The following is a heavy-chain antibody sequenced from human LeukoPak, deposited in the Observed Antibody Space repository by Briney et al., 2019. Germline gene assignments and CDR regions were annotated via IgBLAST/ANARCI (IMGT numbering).Heavy chain of an antibody. CDR1: GGSFSGYY. V-gene: IGHV4-34*01. CDR2: INHSGST. D-gene: IGHD3-16*01. CDR3: ARDDSGQPLDY. Sequence: PSETLSLTCAVYGGSFSGYYWSWIRQPPGKGLEWIGEINHSGSTNYNPSLKSRVTISVDTSKNQFSLKLSSVTAADTAVYYCARDDSGQPLDYWGQGTLVTVSS. J-gene: IGHJ4*02.